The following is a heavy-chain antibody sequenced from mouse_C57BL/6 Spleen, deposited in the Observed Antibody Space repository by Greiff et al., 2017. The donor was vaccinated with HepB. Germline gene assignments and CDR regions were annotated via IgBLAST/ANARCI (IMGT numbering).Heavy chain of an antibody. CDR3: ARDDGYSAWFAY. CDR1: GYAFSSSW. CDR2: IYPGDGDT. J-gene: IGHJ3*01. Sequence: VQGVESGPELVKPGASVKISCKASGYAFSSSWMNWVKQRPGKGLEWIGRIYPGDGDTNYNGKFKGKATLTADKSSSTAYMQLSSLTSEDSAVYFCARDDGYSAWFAYWGQGTLVTVSA. V-gene: IGHV1-82*01. D-gene: IGHD2-3*01.